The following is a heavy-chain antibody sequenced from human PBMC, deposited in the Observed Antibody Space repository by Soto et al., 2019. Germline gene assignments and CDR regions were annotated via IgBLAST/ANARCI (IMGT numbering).Heavy chain of an antibody. CDR1: ELTFGSRA. D-gene: IGHD3-10*01. J-gene: IGHJ4*02. Sequence: PCGSLLLSCVACELTFGSRAMSWVRQSPGEALEWVSTITDTGVDAKYSDSLRGLFAISRDNTKNTLYLQMSALRAEASAIYFCVRGCKDSYPGSRIFDVWGRGHLATVSS. CDR3: VRGCKDSYPGSRIFDV. V-gene: IGHV3-23*01. CDR2: ITDTGVDA.